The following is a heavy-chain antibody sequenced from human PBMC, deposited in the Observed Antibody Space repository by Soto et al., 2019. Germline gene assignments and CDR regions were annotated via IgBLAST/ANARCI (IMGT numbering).Heavy chain of an antibody. CDR2: MNPGSGDT. J-gene: IGHJ5*02. D-gene: IGHD3-10*01. CDR3: ARMASFGSLNWFDP. V-gene: IGHV1-8*01. CDR1: GYTFTKND. Sequence: ASVKVSCKASGYTFTKNDVPWVRQATGQGLEWMGWMNPGSGDTGYAQKFQGRVTMTRDISTATAYMELSSLTSEDTAIYYCARMASFGSLNWFDPWGQGTLVTVSS.